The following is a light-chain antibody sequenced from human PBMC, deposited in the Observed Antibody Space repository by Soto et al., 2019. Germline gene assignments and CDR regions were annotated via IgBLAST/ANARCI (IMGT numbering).Light chain of an antibody. CDR3: SSYKSSSTGV. Sequence: QSALTQPASVSGSPGQSITISCTGTSSDVGGYDFVSWYQQYPGKAPKLMIYEVSNRPSGVSNRFSGSKSGNTASLTISGLQAEDEADYYCSSYKSSSTGVFGGGTQLTVL. CDR2: EVS. CDR1: SSDVGGYDF. V-gene: IGLV2-14*01. J-gene: IGLJ3*02.